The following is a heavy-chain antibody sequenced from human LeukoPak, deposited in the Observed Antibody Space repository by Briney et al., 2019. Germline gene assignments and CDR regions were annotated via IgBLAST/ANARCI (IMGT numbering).Heavy chain of an antibody. J-gene: IGHJ4*02. Sequence: GGSLRLSCAASGFTFSTYGMHWVRQAPGKGLEWVAFIRYDGSNKYYADSVKGRFTISRDNSKNTLYLQMNSLRAEDTAVYYCARRALNSGTIDYWGQGTLVTVSP. V-gene: IGHV3-30*02. D-gene: IGHD5-12*01. CDR2: IRYDGSNK. CDR1: GFTFSTYG. CDR3: ARRALNSGTIDY.